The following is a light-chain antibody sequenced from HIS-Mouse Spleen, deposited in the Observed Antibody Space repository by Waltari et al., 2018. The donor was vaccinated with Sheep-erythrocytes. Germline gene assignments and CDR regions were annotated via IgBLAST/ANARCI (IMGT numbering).Light chain of an antibody. CDR2: DVS. Sequence: QSALTQPRSVSGSPGQSVTISCTGTSSDVGGYNYVSWYQQHPGKAPKLMIYDVSKRPSGGPDCFSGSKAGHTASLTISGLQAEDEADYYCCSYAGSYNHVFATGTKVTVL. CDR3: CSYAGSYNHV. V-gene: IGLV2-11*01. J-gene: IGLJ1*01. CDR1: SSDVGGYNY.